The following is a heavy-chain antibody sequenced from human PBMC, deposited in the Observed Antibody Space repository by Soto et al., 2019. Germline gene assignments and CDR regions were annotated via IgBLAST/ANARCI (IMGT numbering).Heavy chain of an antibody. D-gene: IGHD6-6*01. CDR1: GYRFSSYW. CDR3: ARQEYSSWSPAFDF. CDR2: IYAGDSDT. Sequence: PRESLKISCKGSGYRFSSYWIGWVRQMPGKGLEWMGIIYAGDSDTRYSPSFQGQVTISADKSFSTAYLQWSSLKASDTAMSYCARQEYSSWSPAFDFWGQGTMVTVSS. J-gene: IGHJ3*01. V-gene: IGHV5-51*01.